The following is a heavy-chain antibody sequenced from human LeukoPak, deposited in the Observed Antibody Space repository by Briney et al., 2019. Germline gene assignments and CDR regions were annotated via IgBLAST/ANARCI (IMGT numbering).Heavy chain of an antibody. CDR3: ARIDSTAGGDY. V-gene: IGHV4-39*06. CDR2: IYSSGRT. CDR1: GDSISSSTYF. J-gene: IGHJ4*02. D-gene: IGHD3-9*01. Sequence: PSETLSLTCTVSGDSISSSTYFWGWIRQPPGKGLEWIGSIYSSGRTYYNPALKSRVTISGDTSKNQFALKVSSVTAADTAVYYCARIDSTAGGDYWGQGTLVTVSS.